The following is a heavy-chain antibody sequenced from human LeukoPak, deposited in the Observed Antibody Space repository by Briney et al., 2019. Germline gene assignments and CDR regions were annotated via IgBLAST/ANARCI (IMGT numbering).Heavy chain of an antibody. J-gene: IGHJ1*01. CDR3: ARGLYYYDSSGYPTTAEYFQH. D-gene: IGHD3-22*01. Sequence: ASXKVSCKASGYTFTSYGISWVRQAPGQGLEWMGWISAYNGNTNYAQKFQGRVTVTTEESTSTAYMELSSLRSEDTAVYYCARGLYYYDSSGYPTTAEYFQHWGQGTLVTVSS. CDR2: ISAYNGNT. CDR1: GYTFTSYG. V-gene: IGHV1-18*01.